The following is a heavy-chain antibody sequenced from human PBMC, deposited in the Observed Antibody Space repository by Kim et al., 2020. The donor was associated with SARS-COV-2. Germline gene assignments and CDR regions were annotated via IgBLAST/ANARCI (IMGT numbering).Heavy chain of an antibody. CDR2: ISASGTNT. D-gene: IGHD3-22*01. Sequence: GGSLRLSCAASGFTFSDYSMSWVRQAPGKGLDWVSHISASGTNTYYADSVKGRFTISRDNSKNTLYLQMNNLRVEDTALYYCAKGGTMTVVVITSFNYWGQGTLVTVSS. CDR1: GFTFSDYS. J-gene: IGHJ4*02. CDR3: AKGGTMTVVVITSFNY. V-gene: IGHV3-23*01.